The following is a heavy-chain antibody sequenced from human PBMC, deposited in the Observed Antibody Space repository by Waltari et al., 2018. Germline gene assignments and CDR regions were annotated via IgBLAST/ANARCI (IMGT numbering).Heavy chain of an antibody. D-gene: IGHD3-22*01. CDR3: ASPGYYDSSGYYESPGAFDI. Sequence: QVQLVQSGAEVKKPGASVKVSCKASGYTFSDYGMHWVRKAPGQRLGWMGWINAANGNTKYSQIFQDRFNITWDTSASTAYMELSSLRSEDTAVFYCASPGYYDSSGYYESPGAFDIWGQGTMVTVSS. CDR1: GYTFSDYG. V-gene: IGHV1-3*01. J-gene: IGHJ3*02. CDR2: INAANGNT.